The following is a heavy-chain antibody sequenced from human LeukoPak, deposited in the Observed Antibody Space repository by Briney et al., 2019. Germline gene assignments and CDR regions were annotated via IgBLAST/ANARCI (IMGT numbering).Heavy chain of an antibody. CDR3: ARDSPISGSYYGGLGY. V-gene: IGHV1-46*01. Sequence: ASVTVSCTASGGTFSSYAISWVRQAPGQGLEWMGIINPSGGSTSYAQKFQGRVTMTRDTSTSTVYMELSSLRSEDTAVYYCARDSPISGSYYGGLGYWGQGTLVTVSS. CDR2: INPSGGST. J-gene: IGHJ4*02. D-gene: IGHD1-26*01. CDR1: GGTFSSYA.